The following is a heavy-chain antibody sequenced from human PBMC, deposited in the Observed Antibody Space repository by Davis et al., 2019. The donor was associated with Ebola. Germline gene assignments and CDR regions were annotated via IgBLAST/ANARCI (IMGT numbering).Heavy chain of an antibody. J-gene: IGHJ4*02. D-gene: IGHD2-15*01. CDR3: AGGLVEVADY. Sequence: AASVKVSCKASGGTFSSYTISWVRQAPGQGLEWMGAIIPILRMSNYARKFQGRVTITADKSTSTAYMELSSLRSEDTAVYYCAGGLVEVADYWGQGTLVTVSS. V-gene: IGHV1-69*10. CDR1: GGTFSSYT. CDR2: IIPILRMS.